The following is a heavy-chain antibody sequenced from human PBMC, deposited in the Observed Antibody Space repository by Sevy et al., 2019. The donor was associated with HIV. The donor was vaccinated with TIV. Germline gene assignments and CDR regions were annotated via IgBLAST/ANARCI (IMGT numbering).Heavy chain of an antibody. V-gene: IGHV3-20*04. J-gene: IGHJ1*01. Sequence: GGSLRLSCAASGFTFDDYGMSWVRQAPGKGLEWVSGINWNGGSTGYAHSVKGRFTISRDNAKNSLYLQMNSLRAEDTALYYCARDDGSGSYYAEYFQHWGQGTLVTVSS. D-gene: IGHD3-10*01. CDR1: GFTFDDYG. CDR3: ARDDGSGSYYAEYFQH. CDR2: INWNGGST.